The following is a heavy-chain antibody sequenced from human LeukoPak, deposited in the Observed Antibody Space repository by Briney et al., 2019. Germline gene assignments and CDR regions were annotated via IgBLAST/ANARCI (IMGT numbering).Heavy chain of an antibody. D-gene: IGHD4-23*01. CDR2: INSDGSST. J-gene: IGHJ3*02. Sequence: GGSLRLSCAASGFTFSSYWMHWVRQAPGKGLVWVSRINSDGSSTSYADSVKGRFTISRDNAKNTLYLQMNDLRAEDTAVYYCSSGNSHAFDIWGQGTMVTVSS. CDR1: GFTFSSYW. CDR3: SSGNSHAFDI. V-gene: IGHV3-74*01.